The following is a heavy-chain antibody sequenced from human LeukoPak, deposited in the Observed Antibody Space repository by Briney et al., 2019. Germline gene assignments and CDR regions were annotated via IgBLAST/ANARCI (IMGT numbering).Heavy chain of an antibody. D-gene: IGHD3-10*01. J-gene: IGHJ4*02. CDR3: ARASNYYGSGSFDY. Sequence: SETLSLTCTVSGGSISSYYWSWIRQPPGKELEYIGYVYYSGSTNQNPSLKSRVTISVDTSKNQFSLKLSSVTAADTAVYHCARASNYYGSGSFDYWGQGTLVTVSS. CDR1: GGSISSYY. V-gene: IGHV4-59*01. CDR2: VYYSGST.